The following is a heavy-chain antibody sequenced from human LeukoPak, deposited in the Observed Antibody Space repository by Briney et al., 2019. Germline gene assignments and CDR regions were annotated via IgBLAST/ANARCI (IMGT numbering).Heavy chain of an antibody. J-gene: IGHJ4*02. V-gene: IGHV3-43D*03. CDR3: AKDFTDYGFYYFDY. CDR2: ISWDGGST. CDR1: GFTLDDYA. D-gene: IGHD3-16*01. Sequence: GGSLRLSCAASGFTLDDYAMHWVRQAPGKGLERVSLISWDGGSTYYADSVKGRFTISRDNSKNSLYLQMNSLRAEDTALYYCAKDFTDYGFYYFDYWGQGTLVTVSS.